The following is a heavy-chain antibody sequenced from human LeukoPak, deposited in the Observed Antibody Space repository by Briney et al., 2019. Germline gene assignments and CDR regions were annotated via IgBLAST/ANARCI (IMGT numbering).Heavy chain of an antibody. D-gene: IGHD3-16*01. CDR2: INPKSGGA. Sequence: GASVKVSCKASGYTFTGYYIHWVRQAPGQGLEWMGWINPKSGGANYAQKFQGRVTMTRDTSISTAYMELSRLRSVDTAVYYCARDSYLESVITNLGGGYWGQGTLVTVSS. V-gene: IGHV1-2*02. J-gene: IGHJ4*02. CDR3: ARDSYLESVITNLGGGY. CDR1: GYTFTGYY.